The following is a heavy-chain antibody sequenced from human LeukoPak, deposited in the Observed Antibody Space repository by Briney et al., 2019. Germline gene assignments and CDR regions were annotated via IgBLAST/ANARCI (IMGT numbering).Heavy chain of an antibody. J-gene: IGHJ2*01. V-gene: IGHV1-8*03. Sequence: ASVKVSCKVSGYTFTSYDINWVRQATGQGLEWMGWMNPNSGNTGYAQKFQARVTITRNTSISTAYMELSSLRSEDTAVYYCARVQGYCSSTSCYPYWYFDLWGRGTLVTVSS. CDR2: MNPNSGNT. D-gene: IGHD2-2*01. CDR1: GYTFTSYD. CDR3: ARVQGYCSSTSCYPYWYFDL.